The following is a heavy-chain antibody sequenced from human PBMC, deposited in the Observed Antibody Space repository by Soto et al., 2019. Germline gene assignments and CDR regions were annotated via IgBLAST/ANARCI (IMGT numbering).Heavy chain of an antibody. J-gene: IGHJ4*02. CDR1: GGTFSSYM. CDR3: ARGCWGWDLKGGVDY. Sequence: QVQLVQSGAEVKKPGSSVKVSCKASGGTFSSYMISWVRQAPGQGLEWMGRIIPILGVTNYAQKFQGRVTIIADNSTTTAYMEMRSLKSEDTAVYYCARGCWGWDLKGGVDYWGQGTLVTVSS. V-gene: IGHV1-69*02. CDR2: IIPILGVT. D-gene: IGHD3-16*01.